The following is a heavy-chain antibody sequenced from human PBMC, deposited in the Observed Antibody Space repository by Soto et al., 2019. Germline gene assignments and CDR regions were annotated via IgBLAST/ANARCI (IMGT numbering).Heavy chain of an antibody. J-gene: IGHJ6*02. CDR3: ASNYAYAEGYYFYGIDV. Sequence: GGSLRLSCAASGVTFRHYWMHWVRQAPGKGLVWVSRVNSDGDTTYYADSVKGRFTISRDNAKNTLHLQMNSLGAEDTAVYYCASNYAYAEGYYFYGIDVWGQGTTVTVSS. D-gene: IGHD3-16*01. V-gene: IGHV3-74*01. CDR2: VNSDGDTT. CDR1: GVTFRHYW.